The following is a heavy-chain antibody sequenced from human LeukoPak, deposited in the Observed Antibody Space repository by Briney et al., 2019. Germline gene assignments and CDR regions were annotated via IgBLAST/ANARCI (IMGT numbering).Heavy chain of an antibody. CDR3: ARDRGSYCSGGSCHFFDY. Sequence: GGSLRLSCATSGFTFRSYWMSWVRQAPGKGLEWVANIKQDGSEKYYVDSVKGRFTISRDNAKNSPYLQMNSLRAEDTAVYYCARDRGSYCSGGSCHFFDYWGQGTLVTVSS. CDR2: IKQDGSEK. V-gene: IGHV3-7*01. CDR1: GFTFRSYW. D-gene: IGHD2-15*01. J-gene: IGHJ4*02.